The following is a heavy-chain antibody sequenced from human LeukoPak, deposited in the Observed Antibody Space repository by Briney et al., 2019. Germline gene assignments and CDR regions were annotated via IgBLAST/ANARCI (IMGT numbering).Heavy chain of an antibody. D-gene: IGHD3-10*01. CDR2: IIPIFGTA. V-gene: IGHV1-69*13. CDR3: ARAETRASITMVRGVSYYGMDV. CDR1: GGTFSSYA. J-gene: IGHJ6*02. Sequence: ASVKVSCKASGGTFSSYAISWVRQAPGQGLEWMGGIIPIFGTANYAQKFQGRVTITADVSTSTAYMELSSLRSEDTAVYYCARAETRASITMVRGVSYYGMDVWGQGTTVTVSS.